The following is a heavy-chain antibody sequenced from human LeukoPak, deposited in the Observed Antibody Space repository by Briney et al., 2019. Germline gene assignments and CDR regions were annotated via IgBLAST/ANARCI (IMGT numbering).Heavy chain of an antibody. CDR2: IYYSGST. CDR1: GGSISSSSYY. V-gene: IGHV4-39*01. D-gene: IGHD1-26*01. CDR3: ASLGATPGRDY. J-gene: IGHJ4*02. Sequence: SETLSLTCTVSGGSISSSSYYWGWIRQPPGKGLEWIGSIYYSGSTYYNPSLKSRVTISADTSKNQFSLKLSSVTAADTAVYYCASLGATPGRDYWGQGTLVTVSS.